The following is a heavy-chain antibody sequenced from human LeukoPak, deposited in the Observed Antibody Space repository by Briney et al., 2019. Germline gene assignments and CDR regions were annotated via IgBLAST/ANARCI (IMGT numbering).Heavy chain of an antibody. J-gene: IGHJ4*02. CDR1: GYSFTGYW. CDR3: ARHVDPVVVTSSFDS. CDR2: IDPGDSYV. D-gene: IGHD3-22*01. Sequence: GESLKISCKVSGYSFTGYWISWGRQMLAKGRGWMGRIDPGDSYVKYSPSFQGHVTISADESISTAYLHWSSLEASDIAMYYCARHVDPVVVTSSFDSWGQGTLVTVSS. V-gene: IGHV5-10-1*01.